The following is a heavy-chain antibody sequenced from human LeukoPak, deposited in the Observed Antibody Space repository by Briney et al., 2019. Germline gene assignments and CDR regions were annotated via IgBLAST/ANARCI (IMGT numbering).Heavy chain of an antibody. CDR2: IWYDGSSK. V-gene: IGHV3-33*01. CDR1: GFTFSSYG. D-gene: IGHD3-22*01. Sequence: GGSLRLSCAASGFTFSSYGMHWVRQAPGKGLEWVAVIWYDGSSKYYADSVKGRFTISRDNSKNTLYLQMNSLRAEDTAVYYCAREMGDSSGYYNAVTRFFYYYGMDVWGQGTTVTVSS. CDR3: AREMGDSSGYYNAVTRFFYYYGMDV. J-gene: IGHJ6*02.